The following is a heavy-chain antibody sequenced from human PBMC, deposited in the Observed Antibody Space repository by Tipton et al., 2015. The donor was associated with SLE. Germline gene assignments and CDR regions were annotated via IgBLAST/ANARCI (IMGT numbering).Heavy chain of an antibody. CDR1: GGSFSGYY. CDR2: INHSGST. V-gene: IGHV4-34*01. J-gene: IGHJ6*03. CDR3: ARGTGGGSTSTSLWVMDV. Sequence: LRLSCAVYGGSFSGYYWSWIRQPPGKGLEWIGEINHSGSTNYNPSLKSRVTISVDTSKNQFSLKLSSVTAADTAVYYCARGTGGGSTSTSLWVMDVWGKGTTVTVSS. D-gene: IGHD2-2*01.